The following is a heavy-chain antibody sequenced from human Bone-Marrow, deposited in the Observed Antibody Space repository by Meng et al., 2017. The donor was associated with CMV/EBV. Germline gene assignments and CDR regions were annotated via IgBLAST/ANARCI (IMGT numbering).Heavy chain of an antibody. V-gene: IGHV1-69*05. CDR2: IIPIFGTA. CDR1: GGTFSSYA. CDR3: ARGVSGSYASHFDY. J-gene: IGHJ4*02. D-gene: IGHD1-26*01. Sequence: SVKVSCKASGGTFSSYAISWVRQAPGQGLEWMGGIIPIFGTANYAQKFQGRVTIATDESTSTAYMELSSLRSEDTAVYYCARGVSGSYASHFDYWGQGTLVTVSS.